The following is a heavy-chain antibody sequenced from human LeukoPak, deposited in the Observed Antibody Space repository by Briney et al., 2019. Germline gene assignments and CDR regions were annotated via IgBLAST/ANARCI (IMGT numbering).Heavy chain of an antibody. CDR3: ARHYSSGWYGMDV. Sequence: PGGSLRLSCAASGFTFSNYNMNWVRQAPGKGLEWVSSPSSSSSNALYADSVKGRFIISRDNAKNSLYLLMYSLRAEDTAVYYCARHYSSGWYGMDVWGQGTTVTVSS. CDR1: GFTFSNYN. D-gene: IGHD6-19*01. V-gene: IGHV3-21*01. CDR2: PSSSSSNA. J-gene: IGHJ6*02.